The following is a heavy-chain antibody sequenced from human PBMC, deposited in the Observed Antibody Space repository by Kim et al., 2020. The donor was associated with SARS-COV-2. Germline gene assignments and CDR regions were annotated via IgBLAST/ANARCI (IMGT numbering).Heavy chain of an antibody. CDR3: ARDTTKYDILTGYDY. J-gene: IGHJ4*02. Sequence: DSGKGRFTISRDNSKNTLYLQMNSLRAEDTAVYYCARDTTKYDILTGYDYWGQGTLVTVSS. V-gene: IGHV3-30*07. D-gene: IGHD3-9*01.